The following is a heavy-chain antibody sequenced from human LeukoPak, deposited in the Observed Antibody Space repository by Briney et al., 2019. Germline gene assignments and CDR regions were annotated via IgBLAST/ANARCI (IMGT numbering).Heavy chain of an antibody. CDR1: GFTFSTYS. J-gene: IGHJ2*01. D-gene: IGHD6-19*01. CDR2: ISSSSSSI. V-gene: IGHV3-21*01. Sequence: PGGSLRLSCAASGFTFSTYSMNWVRQAPGKGLEWVSFISSSSSSIYYADSVKGRFTISRDNAKNSLYLQMNSLRAEDTAVYYCAKDRGRGWQEFDLWGRGTLVTVSS. CDR3: AKDRGRGWQEFDL.